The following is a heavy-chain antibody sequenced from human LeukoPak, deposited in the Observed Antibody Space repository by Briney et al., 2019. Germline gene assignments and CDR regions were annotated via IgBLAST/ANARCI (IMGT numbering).Heavy chain of an antibody. D-gene: IGHD2-21*02. CDR1: GFTFSAYS. J-gene: IGHJ4*02. CDR3: ARACGGDCYLSDY. CDR2: INSGSTYI. Sequence: PGGSLRLSCAASGFTFSAYSMNWVRQAPGKGLESVSSINSGSTYIYYADSVKGRFTISRDNAKNSLYLQMNSLRAEDTAVYYCARACGGDCYLSDYWGQGTLVTVSS. V-gene: IGHV3-21*01.